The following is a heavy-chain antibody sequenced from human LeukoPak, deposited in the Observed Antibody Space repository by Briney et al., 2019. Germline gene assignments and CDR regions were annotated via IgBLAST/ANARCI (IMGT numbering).Heavy chain of an antibody. CDR2: MNPNSGNT. CDR3: ARTSGPTHDDAFDI. CDR1: GYTFTSYD. V-gene: IGHV1-8*01. Sequence: ASVKVSCKASGYTFTSYDINWVRQATGQGLEWMGWMNPNSGNTGYAQKFQGRVTMTRNTSISTAYMELSSLRSEDTAVYYCARTSGPTHDDAFDIWRQGTMVTVSS. J-gene: IGHJ3*02. D-gene: IGHD5-12*01.